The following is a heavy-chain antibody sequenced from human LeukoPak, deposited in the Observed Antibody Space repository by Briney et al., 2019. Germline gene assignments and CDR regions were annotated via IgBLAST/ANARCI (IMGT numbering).Heavy chain of an antibody. CDR2: IQYDGSNK. D-gene: IGHD3-16*01. CDR1: GFTFSSYG. V-gene: IGHV3-30*02. Sequence: SGGSLRLSCAASGFTFSSYGMHWVRQAPGKGLEWVAFIQYDGSNKYYADSVKGRFTISGDNSQNTLYLQMNSLRAEDTAVYYCAKDGSGFAYYCDYWGQGTLVTVSS. CDR3: AKDGSGFAYYCDY. J-gene: IGHJ4*02.